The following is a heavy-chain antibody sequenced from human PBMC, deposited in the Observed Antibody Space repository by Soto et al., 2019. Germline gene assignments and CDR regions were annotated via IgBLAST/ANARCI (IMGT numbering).Heavy chain of an antibody. D-gene: IGHD6-13*01. J-gene: IGHJ6*03. CDR2: IYYSGST. CDR1: GGSISSYY. V-gene: IGHV4-59*01. Sequence: PSETLSLTCTVSGGSISSYYWSWIRQPPGKGLEWIGYIYYSGSTNYNPSLKSRVTISVDTSKNQFSLKLSSVTAADTAGYYCRTRDEGGSWYPPPYYYYYYMDVWGKGTTVTVSS. CDR3: RTRDEGGSWYPPPYYYYYYMDV.